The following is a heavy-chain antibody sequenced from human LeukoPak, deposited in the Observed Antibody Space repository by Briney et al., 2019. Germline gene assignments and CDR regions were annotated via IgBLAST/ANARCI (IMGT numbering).Heavy chain of an antibody. CDR1: GFTFSSYW. Sequence: GGSLRLSCAASGFTFSSYWMHWVRQAPGKGLVWVSRINSDGSSTSYADSVKGRFTISRDNAKNTLYLQMNSLRAEDTAVYYCASGAYYYGSSGYYYSDYWGQGTLVTVSS. D-gene: IGHD3-22*01. J-gene: IGHJ4*02. V-gene: IGHV3-74*01. CDR3: ASGAYYYGSSGYYYSDY. CDR2: INSDGSST.